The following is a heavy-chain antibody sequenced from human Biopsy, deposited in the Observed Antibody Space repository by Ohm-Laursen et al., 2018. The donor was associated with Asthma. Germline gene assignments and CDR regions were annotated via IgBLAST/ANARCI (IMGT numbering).Heavy chain of an antibody. CDR1: GYTFNSAG. Sequence: ATVKISCKASGYTFNSAGITWVRQAPGQGLEWMGWISVYNGNTKVAQKLQDRVTMVTDTSTSTAYMELRSLRSGDTAVYFCARAVDYSHYYGIDVWGQGTTVTVS. D-gene: IGHD3-10*01. J-gene: IGHJ6*02. CDR2: ISVYNGNT. CDR3: ARAVDYSHYYGIDV. V-gene: IGHV1-18*01.